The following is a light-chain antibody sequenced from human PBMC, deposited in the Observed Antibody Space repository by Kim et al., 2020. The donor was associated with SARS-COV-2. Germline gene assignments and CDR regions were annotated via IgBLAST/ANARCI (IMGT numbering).Light chain of an antibody. V-gene: IGLV1-44*01. CDR3: ATWDQSLSGWV. CDR1: TFNIGINT. CDR2: TIS. J-gene: IGLJ3*02. Sequence: GPRVTISCSGSTFNIGINTVSWYQQHAGTAPKVLIYTISERPSGVPDRFSGSKSGTSASLAISGLQSEDEAEYYCATWDQSLSGWVFGGGTQLTVL.